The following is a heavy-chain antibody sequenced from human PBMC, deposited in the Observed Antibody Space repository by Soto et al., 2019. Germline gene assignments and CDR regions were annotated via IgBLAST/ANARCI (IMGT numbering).Heavy chain of an antibody. D-gene: IGHD1-26*01. CDR3: AKDSGSWDYYYGMDV. CDR2: ISWNSGSI. Sequence: EVQLVESGGGLVQPGRSLRLSCAASGFTFDDYAMNWVRQAPGKGLEWVSGISWNSGSIGYADSVKGRFTISRDNAKNSLYLQMNSLRAEDTALYYCAKDSGSWDYYYGMDVWGQGTTVTVSS. V-gene: IGHV3-9*01. CDR1: GFTFDDYA. J-gene: IGHJ6*02.